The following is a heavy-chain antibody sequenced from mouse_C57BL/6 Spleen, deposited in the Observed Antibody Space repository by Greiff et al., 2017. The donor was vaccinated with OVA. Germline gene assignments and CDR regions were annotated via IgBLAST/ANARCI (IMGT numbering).Heavy chain of an antibody. V-gene: IGHV1-26*01. D-gene: IGHD1-1*01. J-gene: IGHJ3*01. Sequence: VQLQQSGPELVKPGASVKISCKASGYTFPDYYMNWVKQSHGKSLEWIGDINPNNGGTSYNQKFKGKATLTVDKSSSTAYMELRSLTSEDSAVYYCARGGTVVAPRFAYWGQGTLVTVSA. CDR1: GYTFPDYY. CDR2: INPNNGGT. CDR3: ARGGTVVAPRFAY.